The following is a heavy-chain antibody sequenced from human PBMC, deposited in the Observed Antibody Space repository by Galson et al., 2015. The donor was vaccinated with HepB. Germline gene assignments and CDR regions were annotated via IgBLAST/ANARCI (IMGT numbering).Heavy chain of an antibody. D-gene: IGHD3-9*01. CDR1: GFTFSSYS. V-gene: IGHV3-48*04. J-gene: IGHJ2*01. CDR2: ISSSSTI. Sequence: SLRLSCAASGFTFSSYSMNWVRQAPGKGLEWVSYISSSSTIYYADSVKGRFTISRDNAKNSLYLQMNSLRAEDTAVYYCARSPLYFDWLSGIDLWGRGTLVTVSS. CDR3: ARSPLYFDWLSGIDL.